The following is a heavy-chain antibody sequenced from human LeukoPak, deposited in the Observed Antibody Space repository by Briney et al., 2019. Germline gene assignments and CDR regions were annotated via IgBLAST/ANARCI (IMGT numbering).Heavy chain of an antibody. CDR2: INHSGSN. Sequence: SETLSLTCAVYGGSFSGYYWSWVRQPPGKGLEWIGEINHSGSNNYNPSLKSRVTLSVDTSKNQFSLKLSSVTAADTAVYYCARGGGCSSTSCYFRYWGQGTLVTVSS. CDR3: ARGGGCSSTSCYFRY. J-gene: IGHJ4*02. V-gene: IGHV4-34*01. CDR1: GGSFSGYY. D-gene: IGHD2-2*01.